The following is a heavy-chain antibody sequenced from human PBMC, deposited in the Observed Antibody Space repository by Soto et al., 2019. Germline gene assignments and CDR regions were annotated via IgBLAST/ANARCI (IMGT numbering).Heavy chain of an antibody. CDR2: INPNSGGT. J-gene: IGHJ4*02. Sequence: DSVKFSFKASGYPFTGYYMHWVRQAPGQGLEWMGWINPNSGGTNYAQKFRGRVTMTRDTSISTAYMELSRLRSDDTAVYYCARPSEGQQLVTLDYWGQGTLVTVSS. CDR1: GYPFTGYY. CDR3: ARPSEGQQLVTLDY. D-gene: IGHD6-13*01. V-gene: IGHV1-2*02.